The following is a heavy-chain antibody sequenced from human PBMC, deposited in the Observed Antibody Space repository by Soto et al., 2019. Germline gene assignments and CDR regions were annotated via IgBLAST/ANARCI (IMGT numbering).Heavy chain of an antibody. CDR2: IYYSGST. CDR3: ARDRRSPYYYDSSGYYGIDAFDI. V-gene: IGHV4-61*01. J-gene: IGHJ3*02. D-gene: IGHD3-22*01. Sequence: SETLSLTCSVSGGSVSSGSYYWSWIRQPPGKGLEWIGYIYYSGSTNYNPSLKSRVTISVDTSKNQFSLKLSSVTAADTAVYYCARDRRSPYYYDSSGYYGIDAFDIWGQGTMVTVSS. CDR1: GGSVSSGSYY.